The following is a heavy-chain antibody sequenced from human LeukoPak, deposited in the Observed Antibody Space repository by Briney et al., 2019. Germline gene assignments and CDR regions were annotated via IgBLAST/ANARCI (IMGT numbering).Heavy chain of an antibody. Sequence: GASVKVSCKASGYTFTSYGISWVRQAPGQGLEWMGWISAYNGNTNYAQKLQGRVTMTTDTSTSTAYMELRSLRSDDTAVYYCARDLLGGIAARPGTFDYWGQGTLVTVSS. CDR3: ARDLLGGIAARPGTFDY. CDR1: GYTFTSYG. CDR2: ISAYNGNT. V-gene: IGHV1-18*01. D-gene: IGHD6-6*01. J-gene: IGHJ4*02.